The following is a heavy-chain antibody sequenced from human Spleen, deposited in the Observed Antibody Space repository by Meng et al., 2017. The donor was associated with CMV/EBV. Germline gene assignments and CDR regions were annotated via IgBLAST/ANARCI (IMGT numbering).Heavy chain of an antibody. Sequence: SVKVSCKASGGTFGSNALSWVRQAPGQGLGWMGGIIPILGLSTYAQRFQGRVTITADKSTGTGYMEVPSLRFDDTAVYYCVTYQYDSGWTEDSWGQGTLVTVSS. J-gene: IGHJ4*02. CDR1: GGTFGSNA. D-gene: IGHD3-16*01. CDR2: IIPILGLS. CDR3: VTYQYDSGWTEDS. V-gene: IGHV1-69*10.